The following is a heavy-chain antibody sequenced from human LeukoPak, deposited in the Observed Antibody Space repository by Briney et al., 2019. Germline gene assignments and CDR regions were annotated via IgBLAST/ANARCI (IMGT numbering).Heavy chain of an antibody. Sequence: ASVKVSCKASGYTFTTYTIHWVRQAPGQRLEWMGWINAGNDNTKYSQKFQGRVTMTTDTSTSTAYMELRSLRSDDTAVYYCARGPHERSGYPDDWGQGTLVTVSS. J-gene: IGHJ4*02. CDR3: ARGPHERSGYPDD. CDR2: INAGNDNT. V-gene: IGHV1-3*01. CDR1: GYTFTTYT. D-gene: IGHD3-22*01.